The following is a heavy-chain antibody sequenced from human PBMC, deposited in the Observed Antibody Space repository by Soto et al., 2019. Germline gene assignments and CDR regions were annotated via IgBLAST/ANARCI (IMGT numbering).Heavy chain of an antibody. CDR3: ASTNIVVVVAANYYGMDV. Sequence: QVQLVQSGAEVKKPGSSVKVSCKASGGTFSSYAISWVRQAPGQGLEWMGGIIPIFGTANYAQKCQGRVTITADESTSPAYMELSSLRSEDTAVYYCASTNIVVVVAANYYGMDVWGQGTTVTVSS. D-gene: IGHD2-15*01. CDR2: IIPIFGTA. J-gene: IGHJ6*02. V-gene: IGHV1-69*01. CDR1: GGTFSSYA.